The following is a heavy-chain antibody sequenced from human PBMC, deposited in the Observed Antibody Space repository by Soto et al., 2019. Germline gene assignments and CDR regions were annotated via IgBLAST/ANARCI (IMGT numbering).Heavy chain of an antibody. D-gene: IGHD6-19*01. CDR3: AREIAVAGNYWYFDL. Sequence: QVQLVQSGAEVKKPGYSVKVSCKASGGTFSSYTISWVRQAPGQGLEWMGRIIPILGIANYAQKFQGRVTITADKSTSTAYMELSSLRSEDTAVYYCAREIAVAGNYWYFDLWGRGTLVTVSS. V-gene: IGHV1-69*08. J-gene: IGHJ2*01. CDR2: IIPILGIA. CDR1: GGTFSSYT.